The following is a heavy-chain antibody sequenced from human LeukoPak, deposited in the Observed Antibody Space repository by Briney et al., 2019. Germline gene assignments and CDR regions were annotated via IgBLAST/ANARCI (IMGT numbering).Heavy chain of an antibody. D-gene: IGHD6-13*01. CDR1: GGSISSGTYY. CDR3: AGASAGPFDY. Sequence: SQTLSLTCTVSGGSISSGTYYWSWIRQPAGKGLEWIGRIYSRGSTNYNPSLESRVTISVDTSKNQFSLKLSSVTAADTAVYYCAGASAGPFDYWGQGTLVTVSS. CDR2: IYSRGST. J-gene: IGHJ4*02. V-gene: IGHV4-61*02.